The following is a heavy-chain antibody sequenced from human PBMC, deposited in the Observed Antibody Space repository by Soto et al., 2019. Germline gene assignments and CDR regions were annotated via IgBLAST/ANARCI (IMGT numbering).Heavy chain of an antibody. V-gene: IGHV5-51*01. CDR1: GYSFTSYW. CDR3: ARALGYCSSTSCYRRYYYYYGMDV. CDR2: IYPGDSDT. J-gene: IGHJ6*02. D-gene: IGHD2-2*02. Sequence: PGESLKISCKGSGYSFTSYWIGWVRQMPGKGLEWMGIIYPGDSDTRYSPSFQGQVTISADKSISTAYPQWSSLKASDTAMYYCARALGYCSSTSCYRRYYYYYGMDVWGQGTTVTVSS.